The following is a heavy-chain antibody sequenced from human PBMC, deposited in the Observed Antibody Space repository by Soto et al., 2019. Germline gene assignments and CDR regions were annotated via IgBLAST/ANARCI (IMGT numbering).Heavy chain of an antibody. J-gene: IGHJ4*02. CDR3: AKDLGNSLVYFDS. CDR2: ISGSGATT. V-gene: IGHV3-23*01. D-gene: IGHD1-1*01. CDR1: GFTFSSYA. Sequence: PGGSLRLSCAASGFTFSSYAMSWVRQAPGKGLEWVSTISGSGATTYYADSVKGRFTISRDNSKNTVYLQMNSLRAEDTAVYYCAKDLGNSLVYFDSWGQGTLVTVSS.